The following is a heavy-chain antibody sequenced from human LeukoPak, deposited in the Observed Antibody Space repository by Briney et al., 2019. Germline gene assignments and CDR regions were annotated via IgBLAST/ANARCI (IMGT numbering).Heavy chain of an antibody. V-gene: IGHV4-34*01. CDR1: GGSFSDYY. D-gene: IGHD1-14*01. CDR3: ASGVIINGYDY. J-gene: IGHJ4*02. Sequence: SETLSLTCAVYGGSFSDYYWSWIRQSPGKGLEWIGSLSHSGSTFYNPSLKSRVTISVDTSKNQFSLRLRSVTAADTAVYYCASGVIINGYDYWGQGTLVTVSS. CDR2: LSHSGST.